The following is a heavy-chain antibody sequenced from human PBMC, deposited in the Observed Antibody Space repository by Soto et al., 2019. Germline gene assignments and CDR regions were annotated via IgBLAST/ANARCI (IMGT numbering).Heavy chain of an antibody. CDR1: GFTFSSYA. CDR3: AKALDYDSSGLFDY. V-gene: IGHV3-23*01. D-gene: IGHD3-22*01. J-gene: IGHJ4*02. Sequence: QPWGSLRLSCAASGFTFSSYAIIWCRQSPGKGLEWVSAISGSGGSTYYADSVKGRFTISRDNSKNTLYLQMNSLRAEDTAVYYCAKALDYDSSGLFDYWGQGTLVTVSS. CDR2: ISGSGGST.